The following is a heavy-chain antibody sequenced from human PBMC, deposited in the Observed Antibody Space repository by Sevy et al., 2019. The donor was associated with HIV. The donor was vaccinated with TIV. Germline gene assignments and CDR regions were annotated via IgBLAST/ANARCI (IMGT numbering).Heavy chain of an antibody. V-gene: IGHV4-59*01. D-gene: IGHD1-1*01. J-gene: IGHJ4*02. CDR1: GASMNIYY. CDR2: IYYSGTT. CDR3: TSVGITWNDVDY. Sequence: SETLSLTCTVSGASMNIYYWSWIRQPPGKGLEWIGYIYYSGTTNYNPSLKSRITISIDTSKNQFSLKLSSVTAADTAAYYCTSVGITWNDVDYWGQGTLVTVSS.